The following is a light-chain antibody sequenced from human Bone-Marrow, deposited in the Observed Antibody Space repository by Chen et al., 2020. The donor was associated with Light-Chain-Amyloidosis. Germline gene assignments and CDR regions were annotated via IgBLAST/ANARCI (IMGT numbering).Light chain of an antibody. J-gene: IGLJ2*01. CDR2: KDS. Sequence: SYDLTQPPSVSVSPGPTARLTCSGDTLPMQYTYWYQRKPGQAPVLVIYKDSERPSGIPERFSGSSSGTTVTLTISGVQAEDEADYYCQSADSSDTYVVFGGGTKLTVL. CDR1: TLPMQY. CDR3: QSADSSDTYVV. V-gene: IGLV3-25*03.